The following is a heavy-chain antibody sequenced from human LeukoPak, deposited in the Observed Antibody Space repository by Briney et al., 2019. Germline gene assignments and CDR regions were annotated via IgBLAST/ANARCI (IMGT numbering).Heavy chain of an antibody. CDR3: AKDPLNTLMVSPTFDY. V-gene: IGHV3-23*01. J-gene: IGHJ4*02. D-gene: IGHD5-18*01. CDR1: GFPFSSYA. Sequence: GGSLRLSCVVSGFPFSSYAMSWVRQAPGKGLEWVSGISGSGDDTYYAASVKGRFIVSRDTSRNTLYLQMNSLRAEDTAVYYCAKDPLNTLMVSPTFDYWGQGTLVTVSS. CDR2: ISGSGDDT.